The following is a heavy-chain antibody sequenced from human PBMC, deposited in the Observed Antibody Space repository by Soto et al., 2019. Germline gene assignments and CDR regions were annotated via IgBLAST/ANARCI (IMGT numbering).Heavy chain of an antibody. D-gene: IGHD5-12*01. CDR1: GFAFRHNY. J-gene: IGHJ4*02. Sequence: QVHLVESGGGLVKPGGSLRLSCTVSGFAFRHNYLTWIRQAPGKGLEWLSYISTSGSPAYYAVSVKGRFTISTDNAKKSRYLQMESLRAEVRYVYYCAIGGIAYEAWGQGTLVTVSS. CDR3: AIGGIAYEA. CDR2: ISTSGSPA. V-gene: IGHV3-11*01.